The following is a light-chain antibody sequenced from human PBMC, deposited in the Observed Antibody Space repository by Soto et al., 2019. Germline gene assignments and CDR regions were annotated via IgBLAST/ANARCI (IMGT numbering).Light chain of an antibody. Sequence: QSALTQPASVSGAPGQSITISCTGTSSDVGGYNYVSWYQQHPGKAPKLRIYDVSNRPSGVSNRFSGSKSGNTASLTISGLQAEDEADSYCSSYPSSSTPVVFGGGTQLTVL. V-gene: IGLV2-14*01. J-gene: IGLJ2*01. CDR1: SSDVGGYNY. CDR2: DVS. CDR3: SSYPSSSTPVV.